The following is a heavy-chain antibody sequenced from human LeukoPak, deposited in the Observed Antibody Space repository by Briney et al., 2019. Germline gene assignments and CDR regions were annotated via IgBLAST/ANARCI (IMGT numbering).Heavy chain of an antibody. CDR1: GFTFSSYG. Sequence: GGSLRLSCAASGFTFSSYGMHWVRQAPGKGLEWVAVISYDGSNKYYADSVKGRFTISRDNSKNTLYLQMNSLRAEDTAVYYCAKDRFLAAAYYFDYWGQGTLVTVSS. CDR2: ISYDGSNK. CDR3: AKDRFLAAAYYFDY. V-gene: IGHV3-30*18. D-gene: IGHD6-13*01. J-gene: IGHJ4*02.